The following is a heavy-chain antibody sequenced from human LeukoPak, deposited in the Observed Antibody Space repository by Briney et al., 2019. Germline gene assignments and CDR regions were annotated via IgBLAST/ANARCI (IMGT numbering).Heavy chain of an antibody. D-gene: IGHD2-2*01. Sequence: GGSLRLSCAASGFTFSSYWMNWVRQAPGKGLEWVANIKRDGSEKYYVDSVKGRFTISRDNAKNSLYLQMNSLRAEDTAVYYCARLSLGYCSSTSCPNWGQGTLVTVSS. CDR2: IKRDGSEK. CDR1: GFTFSSYW. J-gene: IGHJ4*02. V-gene: IGHV3-7*01. CDR3: ARLSLGYCSSTSCPN.